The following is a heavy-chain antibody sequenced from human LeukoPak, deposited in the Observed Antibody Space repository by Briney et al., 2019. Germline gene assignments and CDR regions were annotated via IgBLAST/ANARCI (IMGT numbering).Heavy chain of an antibody. D-gene: IGHD2-2*01. CDR3: ATYCSSSNCPHRRTFDI. V-gene: IGHV4-34*01. CDR2: INHSGST. Sequence: SETLSLTCAVYGGSFSGYYWSWIRQPPGKGPEWIGEINHSGSTYYNPSLKSRVTISVDTSKNQFSLNLSSVTAADTAVYYCATYCSSSNCPHRRTFDIWGQGTMVTVSS. J-gene: IGHJ3*02. CDR1: GGSFSGYY.